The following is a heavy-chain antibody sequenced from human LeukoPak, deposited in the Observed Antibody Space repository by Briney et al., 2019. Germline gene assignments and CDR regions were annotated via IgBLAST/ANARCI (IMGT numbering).Heavy chain of an antibody. Sequence: AGGSLRLSWAASGFTFSSYAMSWVRQAPGRGLEWVSTISGSGGSTFYTDSVKGRFTISRDNSKNTLYLQMNSLRAEDTAVYYCATNFYCSGGSCAHHWGQGTLVTVSS. CDR3: ATNFYCSGGSCAHH. CDR1: GFTFSSYA. D-gene: IGHD2-15*01. V-gene: IGHV3-23*01. CDR2: ISGSGGST. J-gene: IGHJ5*02.